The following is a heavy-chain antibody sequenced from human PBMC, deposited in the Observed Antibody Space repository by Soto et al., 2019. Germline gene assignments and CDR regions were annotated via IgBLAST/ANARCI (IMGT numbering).Heavy chain of an antibody. J-gene: IGHJ5*02. Sequence: PSETLSLTCAVYGGSFSGYYWSWIRQPPGKGLEWIGEINHSGSTNYNPSLKSRVTISVDTSKNQFSLKLSSVTAADTAVYYCETGRKVTTRGWLDTWGQGTLVTVSS. V-gene: IGHV4-34*01. CDR3: ETGRKVTTRGWLDT. CDR1: GGSFSGYY. D-gene: IGHD4-17*01. CDR2: INHSGST.